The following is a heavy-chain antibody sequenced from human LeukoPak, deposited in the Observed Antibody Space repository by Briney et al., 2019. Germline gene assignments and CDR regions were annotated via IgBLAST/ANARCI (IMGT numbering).Heavy chain of an antibody. CDR2: IKQDGSER. J-gene: IGHJ4*02. Sequence: GGSLRLSCAASGFTFSDYYMSWVRQAPGKGLEWVGNIKQDGSERNYVDSVKGRFTISRDNAKKSLYLQINSLRAEDTAVYYCARDWGAYYHFFDYWGQGTPVTVSS. CDR3: ARDWGAYYHFFDY. V-gene: IGHV3-7*01. CDR1: GFTFSDYY. D-gene: IGHD3-22*01.